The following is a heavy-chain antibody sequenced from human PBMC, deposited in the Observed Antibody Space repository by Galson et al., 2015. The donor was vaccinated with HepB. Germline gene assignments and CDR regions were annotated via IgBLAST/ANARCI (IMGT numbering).Heavy chain of an antibody. CDR3: ARGWVGATNMFY. CDR1: GFTFRSYG. Sequence: SLRLSCAASGFTFRSYGMNWVRQAPGKGLEWVSFISSDSTTISYADSVKGRFTISRDNAKNSLFLQMNSLRDEDTAVYYCARGWVGATNMFYWGQGTLVTVSS. CDR2: ISSDSTTI. V-gene: IGHV3-48*02. D-gene: IGHD1-26*01. J-gene: IGHJ4*02.